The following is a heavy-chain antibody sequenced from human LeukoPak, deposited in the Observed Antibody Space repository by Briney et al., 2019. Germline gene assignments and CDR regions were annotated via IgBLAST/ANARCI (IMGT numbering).Heavy chain of an antibody. CDR1: GNTLTRYS. CDR3: AKDSGGRFCSATTCHIEH. V-gene: IGHV1-46*01. J-gene: IGHJ5*02. D-gene: IGHD2-21*01. Sequence: GASVKVSCKASGNTLTRYSMHWVRQAPGEGLEWMGIINPASGGTTYSQKFQGRLTMTRDTSTSTVYMRLSSLRSSDTAFYYCAKDSGGRFCSATTCHIEHWGQGTLVTVSS. CDR2: INPASGGT.